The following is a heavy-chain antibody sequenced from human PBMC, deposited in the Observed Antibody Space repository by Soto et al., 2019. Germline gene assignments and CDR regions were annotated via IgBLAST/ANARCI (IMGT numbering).Heavy chain of an antibody. J-gene: IGHJ6*02. D-gene: IGHD4-4*01. V-gene: IGHV1-69*01. CDR1: GGTISSYA. CDR3: ARIGQGVTTLFSGMDV. CDR2: IIPIFGTA. Sequence: QVQLVQSGAEVKKPGSSVKVSCKASGGTISSYAISWVRQAPGQGLEWMGGIIPIFGTANYAQKFQGRVTITVDESTSTAYMELSSLRSEDTAVYYCARIGQGVTTLFSGMDVWGQGTTVTVSS.